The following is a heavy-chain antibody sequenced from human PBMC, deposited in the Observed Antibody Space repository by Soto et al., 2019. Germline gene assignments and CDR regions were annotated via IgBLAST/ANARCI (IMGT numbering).Heavy chain of an antibody. CDR1: GFSFSMFA. J-gene: IGHJ3*02. V-gene: IGHV3-23*01. CDR2: VGGSNDDT. D-gene: IGHD2-15*01. CDR3: AKDRVDHNSVWDPFDI. Sequence: VGSLRLSCAASGFSFSMFAMSWVRQSPGRGLEWVSGVGGSNDDTHYADSVKGRFTISRDNSKNTLFLQMNSLRVEDTAVYYCAKDRVDHNSVWDPFDIWGQGTMVTVSS.